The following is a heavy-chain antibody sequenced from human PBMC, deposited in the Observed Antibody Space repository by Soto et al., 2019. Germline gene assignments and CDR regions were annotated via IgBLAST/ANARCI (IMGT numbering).Heavy chain of an antibody. CDR2: ISGSGNSI. V-gene: IGHV3-11*01. CDR1: GFTFSDYY. J-gene: IGHJ5*02. CDR3: APLSTQFDR. D-gene: IGHD1-1*01. Sequence: QVLLVESGGGLVKPGGSLRLSCAASGFTFSDYYMSWIRQAPGMGLEWVSYISGSGNSIYYADSVKGRFTISRDNAKNSQYLQINSLRVEDTAVYYCAPLSTQFDRWGQGNLVTVSS.